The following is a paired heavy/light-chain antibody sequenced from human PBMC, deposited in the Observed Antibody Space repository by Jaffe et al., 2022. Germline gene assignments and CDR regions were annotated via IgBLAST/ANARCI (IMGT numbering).Light chain of an antibody. CDR2: DTN. CDR1: TGTVSSSLY. J-gene: IGLJ3*02. V-gene: IGLV7-46*01. Sequence: QAVVTQEPSVTVSPGGTVTLTCGSSTGTVSSSLYPYWLQQKPGQGPRTLIFDTNNKPSWTPARFSGSLLGGKAALTLSGAQPEDEAEYYCLLWFSGFAVFGGGTKLTVL. CDR3: LLWFSGFAV.
Heavy chain of an antibody. V-gene: IGHV4-61*02. CDR2: FYTTGIT. CDR1: GGSISSGRYS. J-gene: IGHJ5*01. Sequence: QVQLQESGPGLVEPSQTLSLTCVVSGGSISSGRYSWSWIRQPAGKGLEWIGRFYTTGITNYNPSLKSRVTISLDTSKNEFSLKLSSLTAADTAVYYCARFPGDSWGQGTQVTVSS. CDR3: ARFPGDS.